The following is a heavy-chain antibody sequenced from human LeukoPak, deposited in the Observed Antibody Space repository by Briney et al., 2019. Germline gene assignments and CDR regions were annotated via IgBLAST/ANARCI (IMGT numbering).Heavy chain of an antibody. J-gene: IGHJ4*02. Sequence: GGSLRLSCAASGFTFSSYTMSWVRQAPGKRLEWVAAISGNGGTTYYADSVKGRFTISRDHSKNTLYLQMNSLRAEDTAVYYCAKGPYDISGYYYGPTGGVDYWGQGTLVTVSS. CDR3: AKGPYDISGYYYGPTGGVDY. CDR2: ISGNGGTT. V-gene: IGHV3-23*01. D-gene: IGHD3-22*01. CDR1: GFTFSSYT.